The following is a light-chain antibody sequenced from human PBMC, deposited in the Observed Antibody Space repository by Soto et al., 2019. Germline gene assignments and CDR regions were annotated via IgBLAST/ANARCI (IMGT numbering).Light chain of an antibody. J-gene: IGKJ3*01. Sequence: EIALTQSPATLSLTPGEGATLSCRASQNVNNYLVWYQQKPGQAPRLLIYDASNRAPGIPARFSGSGSATDFTLTISGLEPDDFAIYYCQQRSDCPLIFGPGTTVDVK. V-gene: IGKV3-11*01. CDR1: QNVNNY. CDR3: QQRSDCPLI. CDR2: DAS.